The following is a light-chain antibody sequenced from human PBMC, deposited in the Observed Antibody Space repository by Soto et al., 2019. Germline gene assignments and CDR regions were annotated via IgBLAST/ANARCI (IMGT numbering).Light chain of an antibody. V-gene: IGKV3-11*01. Sequence: EIVLTQSPATLSLSPGERATLSCRASQSVSSYLAWYQQKPGQAPRLLIYDASNRATGIPARFSGSGSGTDFTLTISSLEPEDFAIYYCQHRKNWPITFGQGTRLEI. J-gene: IGKJ5*01. CDR1: QSVSSY. CDR2: DAS. CDR3: QHRKNWPIT.